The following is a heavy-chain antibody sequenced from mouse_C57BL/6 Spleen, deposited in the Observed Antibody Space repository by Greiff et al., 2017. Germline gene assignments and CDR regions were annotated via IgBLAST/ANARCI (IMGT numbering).Heavy chain of an antibody. V-gene: IGHV15-2*01. CDR1: DSEVFPIAY. CDR3: ARGANWDVRTWFAY. J-gene: IGHJ3*01. D-gene: IGHD4-1*01. CDR2: ILPSIGRT. Sequence: VKLQESGSELRSPGSSVKLSCKDFDSEVFPIAYMSWVRQKPGHGFEWIGGILPSIGRTIYGEKFEDKATLDADTLSNTAYLELNSLTSEDSAIYYCARGANWDVRTWFAYWGQGTLVTVSA.